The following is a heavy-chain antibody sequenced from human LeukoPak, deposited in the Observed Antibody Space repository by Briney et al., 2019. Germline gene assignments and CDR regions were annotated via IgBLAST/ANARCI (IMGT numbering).Heavy chain of an antibody. CDR3: ASASNSYGYTEYYFDY. D-gene: IGHD5-18*01. CDR1: GGSISSGGYS. Sequence: SQTLSLTCAVSGGSISSGGYSWSWIRQPPGKGLEWIGYIYHSGSTYYNPSLKSRVTISVNRSKNQFSLKLSSVTAADTAVYYCASASNSYGYTEYYFDYWGQGTLVTVSS. J-gene: IGHJ4*02. V-gene: IGHV4-30-2*01. CDR2: IYHSGST.